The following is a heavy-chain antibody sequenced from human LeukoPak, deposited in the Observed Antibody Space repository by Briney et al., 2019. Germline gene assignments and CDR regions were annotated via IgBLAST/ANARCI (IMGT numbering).Heavy chain of an antibody. J-gene: IGHJ4*02. Sequence: GGSLRLSCAASGFTFSSYWMHWVRQAPGKGLVWVSRINSDGSSTSYADSVKGRFTISRDNAENSLYLQMNSLRAEDTAVYYCARGTMFPYYFDYWGQGTLVTVSS. D-gene: IGHD3-10*02. CDR3: ARGTMFPYYFDY. CDR1: GFTFSSYW. V-gene: IGHV3-74*01. CDR2: INSDGSST.